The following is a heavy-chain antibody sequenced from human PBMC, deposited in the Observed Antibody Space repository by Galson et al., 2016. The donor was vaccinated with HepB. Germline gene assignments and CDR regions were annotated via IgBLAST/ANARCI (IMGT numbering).Heavy chain of an antibody. D-gene: IGHD4-17*01. J-gene: IGHJ4*02. CDR3: ARAHPDYGDYGDY. CDR2: MSDDGSVK. Sequence: SLRLSCAVSGLTFSNHAFHWVRQFPDKGLEWVAVMSDDGSVKYYAESVKGRFTISRDNFKNTVYLQLNSVRVEDTAVYFCARAHPDYGDYGDYWGRGTLVTVS. V-gene: IGHV3-30*04. CDR1: GLTFSNHA.